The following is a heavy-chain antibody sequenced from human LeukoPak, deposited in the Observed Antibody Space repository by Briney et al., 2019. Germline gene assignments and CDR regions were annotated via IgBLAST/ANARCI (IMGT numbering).Heavy chain of an antibody. V-gene: IGHV1-2*02. CDR3: ARDLRTATAQGTAFDY. J-gene: IGHJ4*02. Sequence: ASVKVSCKASGYTFTDYYMHWVRQAPGQGLEWMGWINPNSGGTDSAQKFQGRVTMTSDTSISTAYMELNRLRSDDTAVYYCARDLRTATAQGTAFDYWGQGTLVTVSS. D-gene: IGHD5/OR15-5a*01. CDR2: INPNSGGT. CDR1: GYTFTDYY.